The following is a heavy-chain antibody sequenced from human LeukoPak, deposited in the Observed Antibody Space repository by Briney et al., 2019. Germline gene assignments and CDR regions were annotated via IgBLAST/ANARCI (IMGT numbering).Heavy chain of an antibody. V-gene: IGHV1-2*02. J-gene: IGHJ3*02. D-gene: IGHD3-22*01. Sequence: ASVKVSCKASGYTFTGYYMHWVRQAPGQGLEWMGWINPNSGGTNYAQKFQGRVTMTRDTSISTAYMELSRLRSDDTAVYYCARSHYDSSGYYSGAFDIWGQGTMVTVSS. CDR3: ARSHYDSSGYYSGAFDI. CDR2: INPNSGGT. CDR1: GYTFTGYY.